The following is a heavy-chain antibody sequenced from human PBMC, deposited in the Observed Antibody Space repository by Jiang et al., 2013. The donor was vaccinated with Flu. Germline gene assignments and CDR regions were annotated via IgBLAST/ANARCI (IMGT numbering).Heavy chain of an antibody. Sequence: KPSETLSLTCTVSGGSISSYYWSWIRQPREGTGVDWVYLLHGSTNYNPSLKSRVTISVDTSKNQFSLKLSSVTAADTAVYYCARELQLEYGMDVWGQGTTVTVSS. CDR2: LLHGST. CDR3: ARELQLEYGMDV. CDR1: GGSISSYY. J-gene: IGHJ6*02. V-gene: IGHV4-59*01. D-gene: IGHD1-1*01.